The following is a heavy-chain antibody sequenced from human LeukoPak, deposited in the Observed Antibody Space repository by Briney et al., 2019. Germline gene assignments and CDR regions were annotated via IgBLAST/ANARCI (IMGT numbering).Heavy chain of an antibody. CDR2: IKQVGSEN. CDR1: GFTFSSYG. J-gene: IGHJ4*02. CDR3: ARDEGSGSYYARAHAVADY. V-gene: IGHV3-7*01. D-gene: IGHD3-10*01. Sequence: GGSRRLSGAPSGFTFSSYGRSGSRQAPGKGLEWVANIKQVGSENYYVDSVKGRFTISRDNAKNSLYLQMNSLRAEDTAVYYCARDEGSGSYYARAHAVADYWGQGTLVTVSS.